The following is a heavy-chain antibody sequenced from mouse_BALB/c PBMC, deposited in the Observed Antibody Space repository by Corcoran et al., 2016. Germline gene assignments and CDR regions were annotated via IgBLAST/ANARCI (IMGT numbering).Heavy chain of an antibody. J-gene: IGHJ1*01. CDR2: IRYDGSN. V-gene: IGHV3-6*02. CDR1: GYSITSGYY. Sequence: DVQLQESGPGLVKPSQSLSLTCSVTGYSITSGYYWNWIRQFPGNKLEWMGYIRYDGSNIYTPSLKNRISLTRDTSKNQFFLKLNSVTTEDTATYYRARDPFYWYFDGWGAGTTVTFSS. CDR3: ARDPFYWYFDG.